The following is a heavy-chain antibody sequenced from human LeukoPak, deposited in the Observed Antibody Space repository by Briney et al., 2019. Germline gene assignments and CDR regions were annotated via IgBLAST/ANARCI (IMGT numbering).Heavy chain of an antibody. CDR3: VKGAYYDSSGYIDY. V-gene: IGHV3-64D*09. Sequence: GGSLRLSSSASGFTFSSYAMHWVRQAPGKGLEYVSAISSNGGSTYYADSVKGRFTISRDNSKNTLYLQMSSLRAEDTAVYYCVKGAYYDSSGYIDYWGQGTLVTVSS. CDR1: GFTFSSYA. J-gene: IGHJ4*02. CDR2: ISSNGGST. D-gene: IGHD3-22*01.